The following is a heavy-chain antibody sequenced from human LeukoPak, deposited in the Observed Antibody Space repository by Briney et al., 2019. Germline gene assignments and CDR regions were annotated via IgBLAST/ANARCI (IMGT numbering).Heavy chain of an antibody. J-gene: IGHJ5*02. CDR3: AADIVVVPAAP. V-gene: IGHV3-33*01. CDR1: GFTFSSYG. D-gene: IGHD2-2*01. CDR2: IWYDGSNK. Sequence: GGSLRLSCAASGFTFSSYGMHWVRQAPGKGLEWVAVIWYDGSNKYYADSVKGRSTISRDNSKNTLYLQMNSLRAEDTAVYYCAADIVVVPAAPWGQGTLVTVSS.